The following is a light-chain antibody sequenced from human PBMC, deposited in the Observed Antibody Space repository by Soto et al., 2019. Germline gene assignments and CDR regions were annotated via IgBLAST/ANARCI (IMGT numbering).Light chain of an antibody. CDR3: QKYNSAPGDSP. V-gene: IGKV1-27*01. Sequence: DIQMTQSPYSLSASLGDRVTITCWSSQGISNYLAWYQQKPGKVPKLLIYAASTLQSGVPSRFSGSGSGTDFTLTISSLQPEDLATSYFQKYNSAPGDSPFGPGTKVDIK. CDR1: QGISNY. CDR2: AAS. J-gene: IGKJ3*01.